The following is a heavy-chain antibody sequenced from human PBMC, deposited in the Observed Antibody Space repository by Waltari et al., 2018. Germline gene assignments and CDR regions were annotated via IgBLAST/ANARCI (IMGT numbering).Heavy chain of an antibody. V-gene: IGHV3-21*03. J-gene: IGHJ5*02. CDR2: IGGTHSNI. CDR1: GFDFRYYD. Sequence: EVRLAESGGGLVKPGGSLRLSCTASGFDFRYYDMNWGRQAPGTGLEGVSSIGGTHSNIFYADSVKGRFTVSRDNAKNSLYLQMDNLRAEDSGLYFCTRDLYGSGGDWFDPWGQGTLVTVSS. CDR3: TRDLYGSGGDWFDP. D-gene: IGHD3-10*01.